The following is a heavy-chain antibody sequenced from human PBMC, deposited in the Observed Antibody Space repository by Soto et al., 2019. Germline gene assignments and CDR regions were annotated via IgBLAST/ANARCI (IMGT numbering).Heavy chain of an antibody. CDR1: GFTFSNSA. J-gene: IGHJ4*02. D-gene: IGHD2-21*01. Sequence: EVQLLESGGGLVQPGGSLRLSCAASGFTFSNSAMTWVRQAPAKGLEWVSTIRDSDSDGSTFYADSVKGRFTISRDDSKNTLYLQMSSLRAEDTAMYYCAKVRVGIDVDFDYWGQGALVTVSS. V-gene: IGHV3-23*01. CDR2: IRDSDSDGST. CDR3: AKVRVGIDVDFDY.